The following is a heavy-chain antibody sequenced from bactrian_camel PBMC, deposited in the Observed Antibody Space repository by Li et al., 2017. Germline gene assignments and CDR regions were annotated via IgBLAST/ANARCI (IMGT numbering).Heavy chain of an antibody. J-gene: IGHJ6*01. Sequence: HVQLVESGGGSVQAGGSLRLSCAISGFTRGRYCMAWFHQAPGKEREAVADIDSDGDTTYADSVKGRFTISQDNAKNTLYLQMNSLNTEDTAMYYCAADLAGLNTFTTLGLIRPGDFDVWGRGPRSPSP. CDR2: IDSDGDT. CDR1: GFTRGRYC. CDR3: AADLAGLNTFTTLGLIRPGDFDV. V-gene: IGHV3S55*01. D-gene: IGHD1*01.